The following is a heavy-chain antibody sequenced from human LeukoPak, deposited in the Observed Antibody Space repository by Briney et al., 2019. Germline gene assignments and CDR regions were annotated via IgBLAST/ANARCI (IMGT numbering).Heavy chain of an antibody. Sequence: GGSLRLSCAASGFTFSSYGMHWVRQAPGKGLEWVAFIRYDGSNKYYADSVKGRFTISRDNSKNTLYLQMNSLRAEDTAVYYCAKSIPAIAVAVSARQWGQGTLVTVSS. J-gene: IGHJ4*02. CDR2: IRYDGSNK. V-gene: IGHV3-30*02. CDR1: GFTFSSYG. D-gene: IGHD6-19*01. CDR3: AKSIPAIAVAVSARQ.